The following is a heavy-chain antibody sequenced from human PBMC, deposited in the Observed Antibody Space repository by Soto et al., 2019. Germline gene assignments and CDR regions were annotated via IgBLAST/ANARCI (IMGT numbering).Heavy chain of an antibody. CDR3: AKDTSMGYDFWSGPQGYMDV. CDR2: ISWNSGSI. CDR1: GFTFDDYA. D-gene: IGHD3-3*01. Sequence: GGSLRLSCAASGFTFDDYAMHWVRQAPGKGLEWVSGISWNSGSIGYADSVKGRFTISRDNAKNSLYLQMNSLRAEDTALYYCAKDTSMGYDFWSGPQGYMDVWGKGTTVTVSS. V-gene: IGHV3-9*01. J-gene: IGHJ6*03.